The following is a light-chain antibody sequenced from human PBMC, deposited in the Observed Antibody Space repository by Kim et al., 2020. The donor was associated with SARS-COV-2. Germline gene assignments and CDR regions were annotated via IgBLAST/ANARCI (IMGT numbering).Light chain of an antibody. CDR2: AAS. CDR1: QSISSY. J-gene: IGKJ2*02. V-gene: IGKV1-39*01. CDR3: QQSYNTPRT. Sequence: DIQMTQSPSSLSASVGDRVTITCRASQSISSYLNWYQQKPGKAPKLLIYAASSLQSGVPSRFSGSGSGTDFTLTISRLQPEDFATYFCQQSYNTPRTFGQGTKLEI.